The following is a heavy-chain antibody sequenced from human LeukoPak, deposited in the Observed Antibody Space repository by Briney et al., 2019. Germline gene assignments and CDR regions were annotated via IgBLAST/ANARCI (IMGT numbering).Heavy chain of an antibody. D-gene: IGHD5-24*01. Sequence: PSETLSLTCTVSGGSISSYYWSWIRQPPGKGLEWIGYIYYSGSTNYNPSLKSRVTISVDTSKNQFSLKLSSVTAADTAVYYCARVQQRWLQLVGYFDYWGQGTLVTVSS. CDR2: IYYSGST. CDR1: GGSISSYY. V-gene: IGHV4-59*01. J-gene: IGHJ4*02. CDR3: ARVQQRWLQLVGYFDY.